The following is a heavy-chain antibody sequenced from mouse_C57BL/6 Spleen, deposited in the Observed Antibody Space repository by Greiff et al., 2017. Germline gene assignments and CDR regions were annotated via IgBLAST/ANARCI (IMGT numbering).Heavy chain of an antibody. J-gene: IGHJ2*01. CDR1: GFTFTDYY. CDR2: IRNKANGYTT. Sequence: EVMLVESGGGLVQPGGSLSLSCAASGFTFTDYYMSWVRQPPGKALEWLGFIRNKANGYTTEYSASVKGRFTISRDNSQSILYLQMNALRAEDSATYYCSRLGSSSFDYWGQGTTLTVSS. D-gene: IGHD1-1*01. V-gene: IGHV7-3*01. CDR3: SRLGSSSFDY.